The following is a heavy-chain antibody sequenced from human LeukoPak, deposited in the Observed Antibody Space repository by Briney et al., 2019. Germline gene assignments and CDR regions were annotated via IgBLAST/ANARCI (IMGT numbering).Heavy chain of an antibody. CDR2: IYHSGST. V-gene: IGHV4-30-2*01. CDR1: GGSISSGGYS. J-gene: IGHJ4*02. Sequence: SETLSLTCAVSGGSISSGGYSWSWIRQPPGKGLEWIGYIYHSGSTYYNPSLKSRVTISVDRSKNQLSLKLSSVTAADTAVYYCARADSTKWSVFDYWGQGTLVTVSS. D-gene: IGHD2-8*01. CDR3: ARADSTKWSVFDY.